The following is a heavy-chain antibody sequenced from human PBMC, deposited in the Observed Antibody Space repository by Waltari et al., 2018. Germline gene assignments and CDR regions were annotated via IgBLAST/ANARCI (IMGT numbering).Heavy chain of an antibody. J-gene: IGHJ1*01. D-gene: IGHD3-9*01. CDR3: VTGPRDKWVGRYSGEFFHH. CDR1: GVSLTDYY. V-gene: IGHV4-34*02. CDR2: NNLGDIT. Sequence: QVQLQQWGEGLVRPSETLSLPCDVSGVSLTDYYWTWIRQSPGKGLEWIGENNLGDITYYNPSLENRVTILLDKSKNQFSLRLDSVTAADTAVYYCVTGPRDKWVGRYSGEFFHHWGPGTLVTVSS.